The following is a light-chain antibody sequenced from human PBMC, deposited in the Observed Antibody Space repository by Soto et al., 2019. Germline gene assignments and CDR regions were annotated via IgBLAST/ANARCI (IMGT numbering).Light chain of an antibody. CDR3: QQSYSMPLT. CDR1: QSISRS. J-gene: IGKJ1*01. CDR2: AAA. Sequence: DLQMTQSPSSLSASVGDRVTITCRASQSISRSLNWYQQRPGQAPNLLINAAAILRSGVPSRFSGGGSGTDYNLTISSLLPEDFATYYCQQSYSMPLTFGQGTKVEIK. V-gene: IGKV1-39*01.